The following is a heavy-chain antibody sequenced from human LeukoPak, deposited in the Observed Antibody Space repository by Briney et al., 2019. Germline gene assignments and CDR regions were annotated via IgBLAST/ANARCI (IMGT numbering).Heavy chain of an antibody. V-gene: IGHV3-74*01. D-gene: IGHD3-22*01. CDR3: ARDMMVVVIATGDYYFDY. CDR2: INSDGSRT. CDR1: GFTFSNYW. J-gene: IGHJ4*02. Sequence: GGSLRLSCTASGFTFSNYWMHWVRQAQGQGLVLVSHINSDGSRTNYAASVKGRFTISRDNAKNTLYLQMTSLRAEDTAVYYCARDMMVVVIATGDYYFDYWGQGTLVTVSS.